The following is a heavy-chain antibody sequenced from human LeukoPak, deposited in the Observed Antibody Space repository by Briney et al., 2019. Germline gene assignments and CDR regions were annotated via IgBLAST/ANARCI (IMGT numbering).Heavy chain of an antibody. Sequence: SETLSLTCTVSGGSISSGSYYWNWIRQPAGKGLEWIGRIYTSGSTNYNPSLKSRVTISVDTSKNQFSLKLSSVTAADTAVYYCASRPAVFWGQGTLVTVSS. D-gene: IGHD3-10*01. V-gene: IGHV4-61*02. CDR2: IYTSGST. J-gene: IGHJ4*02. CDR1: GGSISSGSYY. CDR3: ASRPAVF.